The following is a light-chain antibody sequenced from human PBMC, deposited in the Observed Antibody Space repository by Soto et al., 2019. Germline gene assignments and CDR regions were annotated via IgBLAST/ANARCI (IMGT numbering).Light chain of an antibody. J-gene: IGKJ3*01. CDR3: QQYGSSQFT. Sequence: DIVMTQSPDSLAVSLGERATVNCRSSQSVLYSSNNKNYLAWYQQKPGQPPKLLIYWASTRESGVPDRFSGSGSGTDFTLTISRLEPDDFAVYYCQQYGSSQFTFGPGTKVNIK. CDR2: WAS. V-gene: IGKV4-1*01. CDR1: QSVLYSSNNKNY.